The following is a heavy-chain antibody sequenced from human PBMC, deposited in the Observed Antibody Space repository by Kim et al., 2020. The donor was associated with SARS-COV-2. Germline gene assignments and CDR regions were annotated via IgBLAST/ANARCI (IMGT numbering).Heavy chain of an antibody. CDR1: GYTFTSYY. V-gene: IGHV1-46*01. CDR2: INPSGGST. CDR3: ARDSRAVFPHGGYQH. J-gene: IGHJ1*01. D-gene: IGHD4-17*01. Sequence: ASVKVSCKASGYTFTSYYMHWVRQAPGQGLEWMGIINPSGGSTSYAQKFQGRVTMTRDTSTSTVYMELSSLRSEDTAVYYCARDSRAVFPHGGYQHWGQGTLVTVSS.